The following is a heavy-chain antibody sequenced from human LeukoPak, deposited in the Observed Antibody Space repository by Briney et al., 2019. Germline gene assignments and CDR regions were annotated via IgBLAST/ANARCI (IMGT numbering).Heavy chain of an antibody. CDR2: TSSDLNVK. V-gene: IGHV3-30-3*01. Sequence: GGSLRLSCAASGFTFRNYVIHWVRQAPGKGLEWVAVTSSDLNVKLYADSVKGRFTISRDNSRSTLYLQMNSLRPEDTAIYYCAREGYYGSGSPPSLYFDYWGQGTLVTVSS. J-gene: IGHJ4*02. CDR3: AREGYYGSGSPPSLYFDY. D-gene: IGHD3-10*01. CDR1: GFTFRNYV.